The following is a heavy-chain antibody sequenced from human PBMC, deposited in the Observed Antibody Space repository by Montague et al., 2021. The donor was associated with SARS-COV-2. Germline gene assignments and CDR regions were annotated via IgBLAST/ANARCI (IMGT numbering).Heavy chain of an antibody. CDR1: GGSISPYY. CDR2: TSYRGST. Sequence: SETLSLTCTVSGGSISPYYWSWIQQSPGKGLECIGYTSYRGSTDYNPSLKSRVTISIDTSKNQFSLKLSSVTTADTAVYYCARWGEYYDSPYYYYAMDVWGQGTTVTVSS. V-gene: IGHV4-59*12. J-gene: IGHJ6*02. CDR3: ARWGEYYDSPYYYYAMDV. D-gene: IGHD3-3*01.